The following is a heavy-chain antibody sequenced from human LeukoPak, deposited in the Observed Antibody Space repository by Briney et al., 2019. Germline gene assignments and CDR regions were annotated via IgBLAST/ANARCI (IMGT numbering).Heavy chain of an antibody. V-gene: IGHV1-69*04. CDR1: GYTFTSYG. CDR2: IIPTLGMT. D-gene: IGHD4-17*01. CDR3: AGDKQDEYGASRSDY. Sequence: SVKVSCKASGYTFTSYGISWVRQAPGQGLEWMGRIIPTLGMTNYAQKFEGRVTITADKSTSTAYMDLSSLRSEDTAVYYCAGDKQDEYGASRSDYWGQGTLVTVSS. J-gene: IGHJ4*02.